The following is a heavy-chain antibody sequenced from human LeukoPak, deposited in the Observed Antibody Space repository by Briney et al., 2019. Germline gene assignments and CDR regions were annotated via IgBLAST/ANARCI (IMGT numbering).Heavy chain of an antibody. CDR3: ARGLSYSSSWYWFDY. J-gene: IGHJ4*02. CDR2: INPNSGGT. D-gene: IGHD6-13*01. V-gene: IGHV1-2*02. CDR1: GYTFTGYY. Sequence: ASVKVSCKASGYTFTGYYMHWVRQAPGQGLEWMGWINPNSGGTNYAQKFQGRVTMTRDTSISTAYMELSRLRSDDTAVYYCARGLSYSSSWYWFDYWGQGTLVTVSS.